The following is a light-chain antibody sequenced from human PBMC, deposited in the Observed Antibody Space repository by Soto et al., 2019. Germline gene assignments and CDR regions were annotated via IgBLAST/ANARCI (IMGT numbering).Light chain of an antibody. Sequence: IQLTQSPSSLSASVGDRLTITCRASQSISYYLHWYQQQPGKAPKLLIYAASNLQSGVPSRLRASGSGTDFTLTLNSLQPEDGATDYCQQGYSTPWTFGQGTKVDIK. V-gene: IGKV1-39*01. CDR2: AAS. CDR1: QSISYY. J-gene: IGKJ1*01. CDR3: QQGYSTPWT.